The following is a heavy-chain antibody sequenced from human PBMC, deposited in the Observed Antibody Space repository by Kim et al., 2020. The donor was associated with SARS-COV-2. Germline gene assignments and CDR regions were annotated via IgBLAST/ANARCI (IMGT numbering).Heavy chain of an antibody. CDR3: ARDSVITGGRYFAL. D-gene: IGHD3-16*01. Sequence: SETLSLTCTVSGGSISSGGYYWSWIRQHPGKGLEWIGYIYYSGSTYYNPSLKSRVTISVDTSQNQFSLKLSSVTAADTAVYYCARDSVITGGRYFALCGRGTLVTVAS. CDR1: GGSISSGGYY. J-gene: IGHJ2*01. CDR2: IYYSGST. V-gene: IGHV4-31*03.